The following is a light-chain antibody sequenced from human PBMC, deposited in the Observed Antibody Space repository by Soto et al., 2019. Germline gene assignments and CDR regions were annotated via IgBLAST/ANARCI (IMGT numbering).Light chain of an antibody. CDR3: QQYTNYRLP. CDR1: QGITTF. J-gene: IGKJ4*01. Sequence: DIQMTQSPSTLSASIGDRVTITCRASQGITTFLAWYQQKPGKAPQILIYDASKLEPGVPSRLSGGGSGTEFTLTISSLQPDDFATYYCQQYTNYRLPVGGGTKVDIX. V-gene: IGKV1-5*01. CDR2: DAS.